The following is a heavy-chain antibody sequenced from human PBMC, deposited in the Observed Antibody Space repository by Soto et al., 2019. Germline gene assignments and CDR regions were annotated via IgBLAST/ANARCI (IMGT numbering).Heavy chain of an antibody. Sequence: GGSMRLSCTASRFTFSSYDMRWVREAPGKGLEWVSTISGSGGSTYYADSVKGRFTVSRDNTRNTLYLQMNSLRAEDTAVYYCAIVVAMTTVTHHLGLGALVTVSS. D-gene: IGHD4-17*01. CDR2: ISGSGGST. CDR1: RFTFSSYD. CDR3: AIVVAMTTVTHH. V-gene: IGHV3-23*01. J-gene: IGHJ5*02.